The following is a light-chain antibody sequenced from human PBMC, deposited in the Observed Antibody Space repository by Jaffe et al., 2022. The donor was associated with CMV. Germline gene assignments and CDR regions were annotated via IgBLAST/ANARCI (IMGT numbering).Light chain of an antibody. CDR1: NLGDKH. CDR3: QAWDSTTVV. V-gene: IGLV3-1*01. CDR2: YDN. Sequence: SYEVNQPPSVSVSPGQTATITCSGNNLGDKHSCWYQQKAGQSPVLLIYYDNKRPSGIPERFSGSNSGNTATLTISGTQAMDEADYFCQAWDSTTVVFGGGTKLTV. J-gene: IGLJ3*02.